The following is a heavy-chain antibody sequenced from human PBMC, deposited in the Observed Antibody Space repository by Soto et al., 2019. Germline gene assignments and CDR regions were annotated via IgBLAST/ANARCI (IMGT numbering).Heavy chain of an antibody. CDR1: GDSISSGDYY. D-gene: IGHD3-22*01. CDR2: TYHSGST. Sequence: QVQLQESGPGLVKPSQTLSLTCTVSGDSISSGDYYWNWIRQPPGKGLEWIGYTYHSGSTCYNPSLKSRVTISLDTSQNQFSLKLNSVTAADTAVYYCARGKNYYDSSAYFNWFDPWGQGTLVTVSS. V-gene: IGHV4-30-4*01. CDR3: ARGKNYYDSSAYFNWFDP. J-gene: IGHJ5*02.